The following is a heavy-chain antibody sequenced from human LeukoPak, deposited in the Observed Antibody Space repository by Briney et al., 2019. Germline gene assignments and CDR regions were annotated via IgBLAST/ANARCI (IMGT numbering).Heavy chain of an antibody. CDR3: TKSGGWYSSASYYFDY. V-gene: IGHV3-23*01. CDR2: ISGSGGST. Sequence: PGGPLRLSCAASGFTFSNYAMTWVRQAPGKGLEWVSAISGSGGSTYYADSVRGRFTISRDNSKNTLYLQMNSLRAEDTAVYYCTKSGGWYSSASYYFDYWGQGTLVTVSS. CDR1: GFTFSNYA. J-gene: IGHJ4*02. D-gene: IGHD6-19*01.